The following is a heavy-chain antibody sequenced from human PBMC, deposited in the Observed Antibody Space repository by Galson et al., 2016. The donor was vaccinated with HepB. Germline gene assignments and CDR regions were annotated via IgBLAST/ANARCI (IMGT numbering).Heavy chain of an antibody. D-gene: IGHD1-1*01. CDR1: GLSFSNYG. CDR2: IWDDGSQK. Sequence: SLRLSCAASGLSFSNYGMHWFRQAPGKGLEWVATIWDDGSQKHYADSVKGRFTISRENSKKTLYLQMNNLRVDDTSVYFCAGGLGTMPLADFWGQGTLVIVSS. V-gene: IGHV3-33*01. CDR3: AGGLGTMPLADF. J-gene: IGHJ4*02.